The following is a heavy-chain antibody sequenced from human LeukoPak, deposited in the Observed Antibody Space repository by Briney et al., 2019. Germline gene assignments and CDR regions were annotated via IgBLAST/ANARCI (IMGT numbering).Heavy chain of an antibody. Sequence: ASVKVSCKASGYTFTSYGISWVRQAPGQGLEWMGWISAYNGNTNYAQKLQGRDTMTTDTSTSTAYMELRSLRSDDTAVYYCARDAMTYYDILTGKSTGDYWGQGTLVTVSS. CDR3: ARDAMTYYDILTGKSTGDY. D-gene: IGHD3-9*01. CDR2: ISAYNGNT. J-gene: IGHJ4*02. CDR1: GYTFTSYG. V-gene: IGHV1-18*01.